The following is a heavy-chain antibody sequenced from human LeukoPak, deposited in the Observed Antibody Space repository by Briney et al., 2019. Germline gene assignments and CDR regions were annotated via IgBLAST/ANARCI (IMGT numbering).Heavy chain of an antibody. CDR2: MNPNSGNT. Sequence: ASVKVSCKASGYTFTSYDINWVRQATGRGLEWMGWMNPNSGNTGYAQKFQGRVTMTRNTSISTAYMELSSLRSEDTAVYYCARAVAATYGMDVWGQGTTVTVSS. D-gene: IGHD2-15*01. J-gene: IGHJ6*02. V-gene: IGHV1-8*01. CDR3: ARAVAATYGMDV. CDR1: GYTFTSYD.